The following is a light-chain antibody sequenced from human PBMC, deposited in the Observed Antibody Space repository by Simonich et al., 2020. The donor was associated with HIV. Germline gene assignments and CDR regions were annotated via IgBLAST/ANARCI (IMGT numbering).Light chain of an antibody. CDR1: QGISSA. CDR2: DAS. V-gene: IGKV1D-13*01. J-gene: IGKJ4*01. Sequence: AIQLTQSPSSLSASVGDRVTITCRASQGISSALAWDQQKPRKSPKLLIYDASSLESGVPSRFSGSGSGTDFTLTISSLQPEDFATYYCQQFNNYPLTFGGGTKVEIK. CDR3: QQFNNYPLT.